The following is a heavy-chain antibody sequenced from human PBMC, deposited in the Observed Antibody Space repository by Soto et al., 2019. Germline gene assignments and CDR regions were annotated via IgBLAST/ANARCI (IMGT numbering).Heavy chain of an antibody. J-gene: IGHJ6*02. Sequence: ASVKVSCKASGYTFTSYAMHWVRQAPGQRLEWMGRINAGNGNTKYSQKFQGRVTITRDTSASTAYMELSSLRSEDTAVYYYARVRYYDFWSGYPGYYGMDVWGQGTTVTVSS. CDR3: ARVRYYDFWSGYPGYYGMDV. CDR2: INAGNGNT. V-gene: IGHV1-3*01. CDR1: GYTFTSYA. D-gene: IGHD3-3*01.